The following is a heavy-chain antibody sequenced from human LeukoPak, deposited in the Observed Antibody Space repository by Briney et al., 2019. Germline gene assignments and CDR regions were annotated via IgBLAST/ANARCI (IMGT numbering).Heavy chain of an antibody. CDR3: ARGRGGYYYDSSGYIYYFDY. CDR2: MNPNSGDT. J-gene: IGHJ4*02. V-gene: IGHV1-8*02. CDR1: GYTFTSYD. D-gene: IGHD3-22*01. Sequence: ASVKVSCKASGYTFTSYDINGVRQATGQGLEWMGWMNPNSGDTGYAQKFQGRVHQSRNTSISTAYMELSSLRSEDTAVYYCARGRGGYYYDSSGYIYYFDYWGQGTLVTVSS.